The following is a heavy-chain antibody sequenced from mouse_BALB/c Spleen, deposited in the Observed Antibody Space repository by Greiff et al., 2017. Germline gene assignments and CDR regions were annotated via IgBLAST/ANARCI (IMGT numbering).Heavy chain of an antibody. CDR1: GYTFTDYN. CDR2: IYPYNGGT. Sequence: EVQLQQSGPELVKPGASVKISCKASGYTFTDYNMHWVKQSHGKSLEWIGYIYPYNGGTGYNQKFKSKATLTVDNSSSTAYMELRSLTSKDSAVYYCARGMDYYRYDGAMDYWGQGTSVTVSS. J-gene: IGHJ4*01. CDR3: ARGMDYYRYDGAMDY. V-gene: IGHV1S29*02. D-gene: IGHD2-14*01.